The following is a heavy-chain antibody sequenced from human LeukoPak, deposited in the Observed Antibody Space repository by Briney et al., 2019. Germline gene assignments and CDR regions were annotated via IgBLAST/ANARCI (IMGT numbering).Heavy chain of an antibody. CDR3: ARCMSELDYGDYAYYYHMDV. V-gene: IGHV4-61*09. CDR2: FYSSTRT. D-gene: IGHD4-17*01. Sequence: PSETLSLTCTVSGDSLTSGSRYWSWIRQPAGKGLEWIGHFYSSTRTTYNPSLESRVTISGDTAKNQFSLKLDSVTAADTAVYFCARCMSELDYGDYAYYYHMDVWGKETTVTVSS. J-gene: IGHJ6*04. CDR1: GDSLTSGSRY.